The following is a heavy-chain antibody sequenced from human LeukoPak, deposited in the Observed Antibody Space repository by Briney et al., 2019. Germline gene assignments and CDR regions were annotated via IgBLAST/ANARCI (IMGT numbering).Heavy chain of an antibody. J-gene: IGHJ5*02. CDR2: ISSTSIYT. CDR3: ARGGRIAMVRGNWFDP. CDR1: GFTFSDYY. Sequence: SGGSLRLSCAASGFTFSDYYMNWIRQAPGKGLEWVSYISSTSIYTDYTDSVKGRFTISRDNAKNSLYIQMNSLRAEDTAVYYCARGGRIAMVRGNWFDPWGQGTLVTVSS. D-gene: IGHD3-10*01. V-gene: IGHV3-11*06.